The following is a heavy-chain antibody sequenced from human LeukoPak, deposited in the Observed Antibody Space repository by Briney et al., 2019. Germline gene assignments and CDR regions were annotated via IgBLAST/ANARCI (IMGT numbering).Heavy chain of an antibody. CDR2: ISGTGGTT. J-gene: IGHJ4*02. Sequence: GGSLRLSCAASGFTFSNYSMSWVRQAPGKGLEWVSTISGTGGTTYYADSVKGRFTISRDNSKNTLFLQFNSLRADDTVVYYCAKGRGTTVTAAANYWGQGTLVTVYS. D-gene: IGHD4-17*01. V-gene: IGHV3-23*01. CDR1: GFTFSNYS. CDR3: AKGRGTTVTAAANY.